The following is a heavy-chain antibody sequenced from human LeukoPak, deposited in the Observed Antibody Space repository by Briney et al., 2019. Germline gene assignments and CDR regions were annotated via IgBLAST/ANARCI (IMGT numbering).Heavy chain of an antibody. CDR3: AKGGFDYYDSSGHMDV. J-gene: IGHJ6*03. CDR1: GFTFSSYG. CDR2: IRYDGSNK. D-gene: IGHD3-22*01. Sequence: PGGSLRLSCAASGFTFSSYGMHWVRQAPGKGLEWVAFIRYDGSNKYYADSVKGRFTISRDNSKNTLYLQMNSLRAEDTAVYYCAKGGFDYYDSSGHMDVWGKGTTVTISS. V-gene: IGHV3-30*02.